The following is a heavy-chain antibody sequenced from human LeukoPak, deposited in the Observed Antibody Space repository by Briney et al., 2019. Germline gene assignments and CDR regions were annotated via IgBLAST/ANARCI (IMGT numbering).Heavy chain of an antibody. Sequence: ASVKVSCKASGYTFTSYGISWVRQAPGQGLEWMGGIIPIFGTANYAQKFQGRVTITTDESTSTAYMELSSLRSEDTAVYYCARALERDIVVVPAAMFAFDIWGQGTMVTVSS. CDR1: GYTFTSYG. CDR3: ARALERDIVVVPAAMFAFDI. D-gene: IGHD2-2*01. J-gene: IGHJ3*02. V-gene: IGHV1-69*05. CDR2: IIPIFGTA.